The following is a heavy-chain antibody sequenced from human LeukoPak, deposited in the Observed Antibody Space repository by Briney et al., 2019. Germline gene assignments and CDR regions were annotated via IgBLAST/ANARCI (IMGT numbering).Heavy chain of an antibody. V-gene: IGHV3-49*04. CDR3: TRPNVLRFLEWLSPSDAFDI. CDR2: IRSKAYGGTT. J-gene: IGHJ3*02. Sequence: GGSLRLSCTASGFTFGDYAMSWVRQAPGKGLEWVGFIRSKAYGGTTEYAASVKGRFTISRDDSKSIAYLQMNSLKTEDTAVYYCTRPNVLRFLEWLSPSDAFDIWGQGTMVTVSS. CDR1: GFTFGDYA. D-gene: IGHD3-3*01.